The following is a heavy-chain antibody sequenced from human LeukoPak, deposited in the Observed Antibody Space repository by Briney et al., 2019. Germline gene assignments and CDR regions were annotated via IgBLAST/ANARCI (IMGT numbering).Heavy chain of an antibody. J-gene: IGHJ3*02. CDR3: AKGGYGSGSYSGFDI. D-gene: IGHD3-10*01. V-gene: IGHV3-48*03. CDR2: ISSSGSTI. Sequence: GGSLRLSCAASGFTFSSYEMNWVRQAPGKGLEWVSYISSSGSTIYYADSVKGRFTISRDNPKNTLYLQMNSLRAEDTAIYYCAKGGYGSGSYSGFDIWGQGTMVTVSS. CDR1: GFTFSSYE.